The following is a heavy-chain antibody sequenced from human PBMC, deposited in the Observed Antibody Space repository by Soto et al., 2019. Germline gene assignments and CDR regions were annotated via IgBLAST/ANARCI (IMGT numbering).Heavy chain of an antibody. D-gene: IGHD5-12*01. Sequence: AGGSLRLSCAASGFSFSSCWMHWVRQAPGKGLEWVLRTNNDGSTTTYADSVRGRFTSLRDNAKNTLYLQMTSLRVEDTAMYYCAREMATISLGAFDIWGQGTMVTVSS. CDR1: GFSFSSCW. CDR2: TNNDGSTT. CDR3: AREMATISLGAFDI. J-gene: IGHJ3*02. V-gene: IGHV3-74*01.